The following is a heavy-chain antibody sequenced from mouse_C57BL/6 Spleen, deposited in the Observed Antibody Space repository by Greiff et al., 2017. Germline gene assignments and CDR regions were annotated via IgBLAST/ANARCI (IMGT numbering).Heavy chain of an antibody. V-gene: IGHV1-69*01. CDR2: IEPSDSYT. Sequence: VQLQQPGAELVMPGASVKLSCKASGYTFTSYWMHWVKQRPGQGLEWIGEIEPSDSYTNYNQKFKGKSTLTVDKSSSTAYMQLSSLTSEDSAVYYCARGYPYAMDYWGQGTSVTVSS. J-gene: IGHJ4*01. CDR1: GYTFTSYW. D-gene: IGHD2-2*01. CDR3: ARGYPYAMDY.